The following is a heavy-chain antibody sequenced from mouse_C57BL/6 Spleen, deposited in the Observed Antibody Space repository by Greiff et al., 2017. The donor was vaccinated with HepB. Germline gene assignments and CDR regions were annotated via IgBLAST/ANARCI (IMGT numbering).Heavy chain of an antibody. Sequence: QVQLQQSGAELVRPGASVTLSCKASGYTFTDYEMHWVKQTPVHGLEWIGAIDPETGGTAYNQKFKGKAILTADKSSSTAYMELRSLTSEDSAVYYCTRVVCGSSYYGYYDVWGTGTTVTVSS. CDR3: TRVVCGSSYYGYYDV. D-gene: IGHD1-1*01. CDR1: GYTFTDYE. V-gene: IGHV1-15*01. J-gene: IGHJ1*03. CDR2: IDPETGGT.